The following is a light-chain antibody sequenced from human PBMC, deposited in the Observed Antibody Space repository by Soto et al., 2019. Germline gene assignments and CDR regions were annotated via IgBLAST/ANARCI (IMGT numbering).Light chain of an antibody. Sequence: SYVLTQPPSVSVAPGKTASISCGGNNIGSKGVHWYQQKPGQAPVLGIDSDTDLPPVIPERFSGSNSANLATLTISRVEAGDEADYYCQVWDSGSAHVVFGGGTKLTVL. V-gene: IGLV3-21*04. J-gene: IGLJ2*01. CDR1: NIGSKG. CDR2: SDT. CDR3: QVWDSGSAHVV.